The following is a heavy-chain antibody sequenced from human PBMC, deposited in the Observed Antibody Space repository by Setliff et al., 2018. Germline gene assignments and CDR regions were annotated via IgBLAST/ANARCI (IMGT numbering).Heavy chain of an antibody. CDR1: GYTFTSYG. Sequence: ASVKVSCKASGYTFTSYGISWVRQAPGQGLEWMGWISAYNGNTNYAQKLQGRVTMTTDTSTSTAYMELRSLRSDDTAVYYCARDLEGVYRGYDLEGGVDYWGQGTLVTVSS. V-gene: IGHV1-18*01. D-gene: IGHD5-12*01. CDR3: ARDLEGVYRGYDLEGGVDY. CDR2: ISAYNGNT. J-gene: IGHJ4*02.